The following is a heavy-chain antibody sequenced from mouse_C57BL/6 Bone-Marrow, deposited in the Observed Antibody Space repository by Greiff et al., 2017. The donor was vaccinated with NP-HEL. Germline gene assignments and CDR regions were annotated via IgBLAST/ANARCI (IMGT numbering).Heavy chain of an antibody. J-gene: IGHJ4*01. CDR1: GFTFSDFY. V-gene: IGHV7-1*01. CDR2: SRNKANDYTT. D-gene: IGHD4-1*01. CDR3: ARDAGTGNYAMDY. Sequence: EVNVVESGGGLVQSGRSLRLSCATSGFTFSDFYMEWVRQAPGKGLEWIAASRNKANDYTTEYSASVKGRFIVSRDTSQSILYLQMNALRAEDTAIYYCARDAGTGNYAMDYWGQGTSVTVSS.